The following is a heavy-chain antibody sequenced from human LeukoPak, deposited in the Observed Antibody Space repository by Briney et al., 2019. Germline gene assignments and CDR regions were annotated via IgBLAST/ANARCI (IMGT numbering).Heavy chain of an antibody. CDR1: GFSLSTSGVA. J-gene: IGHJ4*02. V-gene: IGHV2-5*01. D-gene: IGHD3-10*01. CDR3: AHRSASCFDY. Sequence: SGPTLLKPTQTLTLTCTFSGFSLSTSGVAVGWIRQPPGKALEWLALIYGNDEKRYSSSLKSRLTVTKDTSKNQVVLTMTNMGPVDAATYYCAHRSASCFDYWGQGTLVTVSS. CDR2: IYGNDEK.